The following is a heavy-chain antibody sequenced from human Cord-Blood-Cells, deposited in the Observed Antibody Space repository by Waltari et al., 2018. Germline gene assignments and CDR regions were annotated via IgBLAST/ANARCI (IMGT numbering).Heavy chain of an antibody. CDR2: IYHSGRT. CDR3: ARYCSSTSCYYFDY. Sequence: QVQLQESGPGLVKPSGTLSLTCAVSGGSISSSNWWSWVRQPPGTGLEWVGEIYHSGRTNYNPSLKSRVTISVDKSKNQFSLKLSSVTAADTAVYYCARYCSSTSCYYFDYWGQGTLVTVSS. D-gene: IGHD2-2*01. J-gene: IGHJ4*02. V-gene: IGHV4-4*02. CDR1: GGSISSSNW.